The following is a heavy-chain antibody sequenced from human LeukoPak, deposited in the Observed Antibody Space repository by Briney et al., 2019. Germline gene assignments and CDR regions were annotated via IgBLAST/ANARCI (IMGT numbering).Heavy chain of an antibody. D-gene: IGHD3-10*01. CDR2: MYNSGST. V-gene: IGHV4-59*01. CDR1: GGSISIYY. Sequence: SETLSLTCTVSGGSISIYYWNWIRQPPGKGLEWIGSMYNSGSTAYNPSLKSRVTISGDTSNNQSSLKLSSVTAADTAVYYCTRDRELGFWGQGILVTVSS. CDR3: TRDRELGF. J-gene: IGHJ4*02.